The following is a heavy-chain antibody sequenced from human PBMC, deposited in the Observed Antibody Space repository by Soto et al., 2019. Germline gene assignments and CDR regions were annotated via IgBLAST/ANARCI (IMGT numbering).Heavy chain of an antibody. Sequence: EMQLVESGGGLVQPGMSLRLSCAASGFTFDDYAMYWVRQVPGKGLEWVSGISWNSGRIGYADSVKGRFTISRDNAKNPLYLQMNSLRPEDTALYYCTKARLWGGDGYNSYYYNAMDVWGQGTTVTASS. CDR1: GFTFDDYA. D-gene: IGHD3-16*01. CDR2: ISWNSGRI. CDR3: TKARLWGGDGYNSYYYNAMDV. V-gene: IGHV3-9*01. J-gene: IGHJ6*02.